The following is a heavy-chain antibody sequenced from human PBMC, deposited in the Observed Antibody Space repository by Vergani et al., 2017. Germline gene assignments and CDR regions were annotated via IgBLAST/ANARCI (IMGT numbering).Heavy chain of an antibody. J-gene: IGHJ4*02. V-gene: IGHV4-61*02. CDR3: ASTSLYYGSGAIGY. CDR1: GGSISSGSYY. D-gene: IGHD3-10*01. Sequence: QVQLQESGPGLVKPSQTLSLTCTVSGGSISSGSYYWSWIRQPAGKGREWIGRIYTSGSTNYNPSLKSRVTISVDTYKNQFSLKLSSVTAADTAVYYCASTSLYYGSGAIGYWGQGTLVTVSS. CDR2: IYTSGST.